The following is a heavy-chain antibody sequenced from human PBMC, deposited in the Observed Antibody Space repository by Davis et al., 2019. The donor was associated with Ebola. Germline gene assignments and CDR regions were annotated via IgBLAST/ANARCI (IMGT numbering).Heavy chain of an antibody. V-gene: IGHV4-61*02. CDR2: IYTGGST. D-gene: IGHD4/OR15-4a*01. Sequence: PSETLSLTCAVSGGSISSGGYYWSWIRQPAGKGLEWIGRIYTGGSTNYNPSLKSRVTMSVDTSKNQFSLKLSSVTAADTAVYYCASYGGDWFDPWGQGTLVTVSS. J-gene: IGHJ5*02. CDR3: ASYGGDWFDP. CDR1: GGSISSGGYY.